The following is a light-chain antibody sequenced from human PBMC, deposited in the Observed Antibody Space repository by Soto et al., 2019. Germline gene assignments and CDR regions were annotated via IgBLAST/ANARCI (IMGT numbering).Light chain of an antibody. CDR3: SSYTSGGLYA. CDR2: DVS. CDR1: SSDVGANNY. Sequence: QSALTQPASVSGSPGQSITISCTGTSSDVGANNYISWYQQHPGEAPKFMIYDVSNRPSGVSNRFSGSKSGNTASLTISGLQAEDEADYYCSSYTSGGLYAFGTGTKVTVL. J-gene: IGLJ1*01. V-gene: IGLV2-14*01.